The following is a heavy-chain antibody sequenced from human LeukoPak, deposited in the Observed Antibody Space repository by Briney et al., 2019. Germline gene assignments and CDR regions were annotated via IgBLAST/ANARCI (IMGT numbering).Heavy chain of an antibody. CDR1: GFTFSSYD. Sequence: GGSLRLSCAASGFTFSSYDMHWVRHATGKGLEWVSAIGTAGDTYYPGSVKGRFTISRENAKNSLYLQMNSLRAGDTAVYYCARGSTYYYDSSGYSDFDYWGQGTLVTVSS. J-gene: IGHJ4*02. CDR3: ARGSTYYYDSSGYSDFDY. D-gene: IGHD3-22*01. V-gene: IGHV3-13*01. CDR2: IGTAGDT.